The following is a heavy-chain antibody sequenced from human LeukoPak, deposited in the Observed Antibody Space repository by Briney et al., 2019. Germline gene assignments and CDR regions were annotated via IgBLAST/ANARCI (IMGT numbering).Heavy chain of an antibody. CDR1: GGSISSGDYY. J-gene: IGHJ5*02. D-gene: IGHD2-2*01. V-gene: IGHV4-30-4*08. CDR3: ACLLGYCSSTSCANRFDP. CDR2: IYYSGST. Sequence: PSETLSLTCTVSGGSISSGDYYWSWIRQPPGKGLEWIGYIYYSGSTYYNPSLKSRVTISEDTSKNQFSLKLSSVTAADTAVYYCACLLGYCSSTSCANRFDPWGQGTLVTVSS.